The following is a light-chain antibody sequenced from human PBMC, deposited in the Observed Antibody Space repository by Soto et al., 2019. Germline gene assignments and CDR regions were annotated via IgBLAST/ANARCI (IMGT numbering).Light chain of an antibody. J-gene: IGKJ2*01. CDR3: QQYASSPFT. V-gene: IGKV3-20*01. CDR1: QSVSHSN. CDR2: GAS. Sequence: EIVLTQSPGTLSLSPGEGATLSFRASQSVSHSNLAWYQLKPGQAPRLLIYGASSRATGIPDRFSGSGSGTDFTLAINRLEPEGFALYFCQQYASSPFTFGQGTKLETK.